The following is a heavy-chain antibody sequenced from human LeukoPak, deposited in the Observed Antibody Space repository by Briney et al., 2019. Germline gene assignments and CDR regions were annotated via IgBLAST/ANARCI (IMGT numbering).Heavy chain of an antibody. Sequence: GGSLRLSCAASGFTFSSYSMNWVRQAPGKGLEWVSYISSSSSTIYYADSVKGRFTISRDNAKNSLYLQMNSLRAEDTAVYYCARDRDLRGRYFDWLLAYDAFDIWGQGTMVTVSS. CDR2: ISSSSSTI. CDR1: GFTFSSYS. CDR3: ARDRDLRGRYFDWLLAYDAFDI. D-gene: IGHD3-9*01. J-gene: IGHJ3*02. V-gene: IGHV3-48*01.